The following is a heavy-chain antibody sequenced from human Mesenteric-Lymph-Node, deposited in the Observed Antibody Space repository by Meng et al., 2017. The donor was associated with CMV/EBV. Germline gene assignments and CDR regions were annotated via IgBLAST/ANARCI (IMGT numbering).Heavy chain of an antibody. Sequence: GSLRLSCTVSGGSISSYYWSWIRQPPGKGLEWIGYIYYSGSTNYNPSLKSRVTISVDTSKNQFSLKLSSVTAADTAVYYCARDKICSSTSCYRPEDYGMDVWGQGTTVTVSS. CDR2: IYYSGST. CDR3: ARDKICSSTSCYRPEDYGMDV. D-gene: IGHD2-2*02. J-gene: IGHJ6*02. CDR1: GGSISSYY. V-gene: IGHV4-59*01.